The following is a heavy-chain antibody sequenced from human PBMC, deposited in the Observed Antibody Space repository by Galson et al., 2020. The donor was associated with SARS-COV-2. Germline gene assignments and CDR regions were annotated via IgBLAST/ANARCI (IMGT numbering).Heavy chain of an antibody. CDR3: TTDCIQDIVVVPAALYYYYYGMDV. Sequence: GGSLRLSCAASGFTFSNAWMSWVRQAPGKGLEWVGHIKSKTDGGTTDYAAPVKGRFTISRDDSKNTLYLQMNSLKTEDTAVYYCTTDCIQDIVVVPAALYYYYYGMDVWGQGTTVSVSS. CDR2: IKSKTDGGTT. V-gene: IGHV3-15*01. J-gene: IGHJ6*02. CDR1: GFTFSNAW. D-gene: IGHD2-2*01.